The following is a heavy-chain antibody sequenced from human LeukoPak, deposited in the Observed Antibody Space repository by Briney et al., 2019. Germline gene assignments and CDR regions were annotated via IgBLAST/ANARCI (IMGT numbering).Heavy chain of an antibody. Sequence: GRSLRLSCAASGFTSSSYDMHWVRQAPGKGLEWVAIIWYDGSNKYYGDSVKGRFTISRDNSKNTLFLQMNSLRAEDTAVYYCARAPRAVVTVPGARYYGMDVWGQGTTVTVSS. CDR3: ARAPRAVVTVPGARYYGMDV. V-gene: IGHV3-33*01. CDR2: IWYDGSNK. D-gene: IGHD2-21*02. CDR1: GFTSSSYD. J-gene: IGHJ6*02.